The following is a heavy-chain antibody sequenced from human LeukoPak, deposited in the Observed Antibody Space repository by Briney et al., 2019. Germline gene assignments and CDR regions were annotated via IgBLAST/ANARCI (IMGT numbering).Heavy chain of an antibody. CDR2: INHRGST. J-gene: IGHJ4*02. CDR3: ARGRTTYDYVWGIYRPPDY. V-gene: IGHV4-34*01. Sequence: PSETLSLTCAVYGGSFSGYYWNWIRQPPGKGLEWIGEINHRGSTNYNPSLKSRVTISVDTSKNQFSLKLSSVTAADTAVYYCARGRTTYDYVWGIYRPPDYWGQGTLVTVSS. D-gene: IGHD3-16*02. CDR1: GGSFSGYY.